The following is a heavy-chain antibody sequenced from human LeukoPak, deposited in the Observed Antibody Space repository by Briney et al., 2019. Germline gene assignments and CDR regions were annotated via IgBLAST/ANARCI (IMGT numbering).Heavy chain of an antibody. CDR3: AKHEYSSSWSLGVY. V-gene: IGHV3-30*18. Sequence: GRSLRLSCAASGFTFSSYGMHWVRQAPGKGLEWVAVISYDGSNKYYADSVKGRFTISRDNSKNTLYLQMNSLRAEDTAVYYCAKHEYSSSWSLGVYWGQGTLVTVSS. J-gene: IGHJ4*02. D-gene: IGHD6-13*01. CDR2: ISYDGSNK. CDR1: GFTFSSYG.